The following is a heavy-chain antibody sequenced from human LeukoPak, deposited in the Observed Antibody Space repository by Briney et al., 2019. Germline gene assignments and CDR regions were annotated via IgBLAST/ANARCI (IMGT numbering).Heavy chain of an antibody. Sequence: ASVKVSCTASGYTFTSYDINXVRQATGXXXXXIXXXSPNSGNTGYAQKFQGRVTMTRNTSISTAYMELSSLRSEDTAVYYCARGRYSSGWYGVEYFQHWGQGTLVTVSS. CDR3: ARGRYSSGWYGVEYFQH. CDR2: XSPNSGNT. CDR1: GYTFTSYD. D-gene: IGHD6-19*01. V-gene: IGHV1-8*01. J-gene: IGHJ1*01.